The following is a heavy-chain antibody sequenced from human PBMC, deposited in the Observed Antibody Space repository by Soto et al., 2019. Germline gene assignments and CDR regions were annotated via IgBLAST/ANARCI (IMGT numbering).Heavy chain of an antibody. J-gene: IGHJ6*02. CDR3: AWEDWGMDV. V-gene: IGHV3-30-3*01. CDR1: GFTFSSYA. CDR2: ISYDGSNK. D-gene: IGHD3-9*01. Sequence: QVQLVESGGGVVQPGRSLRLSCAASGFTFSSYAMHWVRQAPGKGLEWVAVISYDGSNKYYADSVKGRFTISRDNSKNTLDLQMSSLRAEETAVDYCAWEDWGMDVWGQGTTVTVSS.